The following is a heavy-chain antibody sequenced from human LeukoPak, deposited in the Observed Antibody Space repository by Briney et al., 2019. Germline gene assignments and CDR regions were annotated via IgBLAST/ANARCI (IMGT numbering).Heavy chain of an antibody. J-gene: IGHJ4*02. CDR2: FDPDGSIT. CDR1: GFSFRNLW. V-gene: IGHV3-74*03. D-gene: IGHD4-17*01. Sequence: GGSLRLSCAASGFSFRNLWMHWLRQAPGKGLVWVARFDPDGSITTYADSVRGRFIISRDNAGSTMYLQMNGLRVEDTAVYYCASTPNVDSDWGQGTLVTVSS. CDR3: ASTPNVDSD.